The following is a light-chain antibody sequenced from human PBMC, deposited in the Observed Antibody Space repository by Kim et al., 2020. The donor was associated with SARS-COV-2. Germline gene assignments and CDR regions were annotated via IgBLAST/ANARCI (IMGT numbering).Light chain of an antibody. CDR3: QQYNNWPPT. V-gene: IGKV3-15*01. J-gene: IGKJ1*01. CDR2: GAS. Sequence: EIVVTQSPATLSVSPGERATLSCRASQLISSNLAWYQQKPGQAPRLLISGASTRATGIPARFSGGGSGTDFTLTISSLQSEDFAVYYCQQYNNWPPTFGQGTKVDIK. CDR1: QLISSN.